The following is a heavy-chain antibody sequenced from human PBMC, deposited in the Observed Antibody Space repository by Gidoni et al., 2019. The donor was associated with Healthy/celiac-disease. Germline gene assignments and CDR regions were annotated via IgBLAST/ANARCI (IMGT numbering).Heavy chain of an antibody. CDR2: ISSSSSYI. D-gene: IGHD5-12*01. CDR3: ARDREVATTIDY. Sequence: EVQLVESGGGLVKPGGSLRLSCAASGFTFSSYSMNWVRQAPGKGLEWVSSISSSSSYIYYADSVKGRFTISRDNAKNSLYLQMNSLRAEDTAVYYCARDREVATTIDYWGQGTLVTVSS. CDR1: GFTFSSYS. J-gene: IGHJ4*02. V-gene: IGHV3-21*01.